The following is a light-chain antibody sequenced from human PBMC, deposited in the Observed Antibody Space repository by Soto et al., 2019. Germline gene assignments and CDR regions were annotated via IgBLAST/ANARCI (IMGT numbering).Light chain of an antibody. CDR1: SSDVGGYHY. J-gene: IGLJ1*01. CDR2: EVS. V-gene: IGLV2-14*01. Sequence: QSALTQPASVSGSPGQSITISCTGTSSDVGGYHYVSWYQQHPGKAPKLMIYEVSNRPSGVSNRFSGSKSGNTASLTISGLQAEDEAYYFCSSYGSTSTRYVFGTGTKLTVL. CDR3: SSYGSTSTRYV.